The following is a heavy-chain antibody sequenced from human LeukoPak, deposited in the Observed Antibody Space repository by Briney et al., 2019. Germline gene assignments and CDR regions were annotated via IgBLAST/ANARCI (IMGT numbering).Heavy chain of an antibody. D-gene: IGHD1-26*01. CDR1: GGSISSGSYY. CDR3: ARDLGSIAIDY. V-gene: IGHV4-61*02. Sequence: PSETLSLTCTVSGGSISSGSYYWSWIRQPAGKGLEWIGRIYTSGSTNYNPSLKSRVTISVDTSKNQFSLKLSSVTAADTAVYYCARDLGSIAIDYWGQGTLVTVSS. CDR2: IYTSGST. J-gene: IGHJ4*02.